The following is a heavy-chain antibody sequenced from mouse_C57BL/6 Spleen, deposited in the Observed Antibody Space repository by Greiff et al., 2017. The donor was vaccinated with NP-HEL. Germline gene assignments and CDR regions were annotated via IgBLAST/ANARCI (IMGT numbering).Heavy chain of an antibody. CDR3: TRGRDSYYFDY. CDR1: GYTFTSYW. V-gene: IGHV1-61*01. Sequence: QVQLQQSGAELVRPGSSVKLSCKASGYTFTSYWMDWVKQRPGQGLEWIGNIYPSDSETHYNQKFKDKATLTVDKSSSTAYMQLSSLTSEDSAVYYCTRGRDSYYFDYWGQGTTLTVSS. CDR2: IYPSDSET. J-gene: IGHJ2*01.